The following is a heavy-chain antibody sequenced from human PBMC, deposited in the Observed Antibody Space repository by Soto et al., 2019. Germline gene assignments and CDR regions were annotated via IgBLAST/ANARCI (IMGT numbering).Heavy chain of an antibody. D-gene: IGHD3-10*01. CDR3: ARAQGSGFLVS. Sequence: QVQLQESGPGLVKPSQTLSLTCTVSGGSISSGDYYWSWIRQPPGKGLEWIGYIYYSGSTYYNPSLKSQVTIPVDTSKNQSSLKLSSVTAADTAVYYCARAQGSGFLVSWGQGTLVTVSS. CDR2: IYYSGST. CDR1: GGSISSGDYY. V-gene: IGHV4-30-4*01. J-gene: IGHJ4*02.